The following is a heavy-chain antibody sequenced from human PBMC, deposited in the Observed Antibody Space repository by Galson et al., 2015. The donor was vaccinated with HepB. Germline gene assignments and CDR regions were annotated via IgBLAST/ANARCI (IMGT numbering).Heavy chain of an antibody. CDR2: IDPSDSYT. J-gene: IGHJ5*02. D-gene: IGHD1-7*01. V-gene: IGHV5-10-1*01. CDR1: GYNFTSYW. CDR3: AKLDTGNWFDP. Sequence: QSGAEVKKPGESLRISCKVSGYNFTSYWISWVRQMPGKGLEWMGRIDPSDSYTKYSPSFQGQVTISADRSSSTAYLQWSSLKASDIAMYYCAKLDTGNWFDPWGQGTLVTVSS.